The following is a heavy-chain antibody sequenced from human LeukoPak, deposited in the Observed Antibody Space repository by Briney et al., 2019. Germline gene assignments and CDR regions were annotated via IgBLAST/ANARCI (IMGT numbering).Heavy chain of an antibody. J-gene: IGHJ3*02. V-gene: IGHV3-30*18. CDR3: AKEGVTMVRGAVDAFDI. Sequence: PGRSLRLSCAASGLTFSSYGMHWVRQAPGKGLEWVAVISYDGSNKYYADSVKGRFTISRDNSKNTLYLQMNSLRAEDTAVYYCAKEGVTMVRGAVDAFDIWGQGTMVTVSS. D-gene: IGHD3-10*01. CDR1: GLTFSSYG. CDR2: ISYDGSNK.